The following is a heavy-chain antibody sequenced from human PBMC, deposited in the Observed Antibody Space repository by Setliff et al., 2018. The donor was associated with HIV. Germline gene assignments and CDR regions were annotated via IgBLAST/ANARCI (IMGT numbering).Heavy chain of an antibody. CDR2: VSSRGDT. D-gene: IGHD4-17*01. J-gene: IGHJ4*02. V-gene: IGHV4-4*07. CDR1: DSGTYY. CDR3: ARAAAGNTGPFDL. Sequence: SETLSLTCTVSDSGTYYWSWIRQPAGKGLEWIGRVSSRGDTNYNPSLKSRVTMSVDTSTSQCSLKLTAVTASDTAVYYCARAAAGNTGPFDLWGQGSPVTVSS.